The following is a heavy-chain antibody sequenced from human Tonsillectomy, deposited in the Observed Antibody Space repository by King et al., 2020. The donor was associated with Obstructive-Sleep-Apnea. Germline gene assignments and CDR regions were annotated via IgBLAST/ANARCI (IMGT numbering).Heavy chain of an antibody. D-gene: IGHD6-19*01. J-gene: IGHJ4*02. CDR2: ARCKANSYTT. V-gene: IGHV3-72*01. Sequence: VQLVESGGGLVQPGVSLRLSCAASGFTFSEHYMDWVRQAPGEGVEWVARARCKANSYTTEYAASGKGRLPISRDDSQNSLYLQMNSLKTEDTAVYFCARNQRSGSSAWHWDSWGQGTLVTVSS. CDR3: ARNQRSGSSAWHWDS. CDR1: GFTFSEHY.